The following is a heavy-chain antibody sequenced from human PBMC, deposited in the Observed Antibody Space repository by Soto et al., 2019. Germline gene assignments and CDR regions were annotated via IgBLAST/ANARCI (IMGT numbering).Heavy chain of an antibody. CDR2: IYYSGST. Sequence: LSLTCTVSGGSISSYYWSWIRQPPGKGLEWIGYIYYSGSTNYNPSLKSRVTISVDTSKNQFSLKLSSVTAADTAVYYCARYYYDSSGYRYFDYWGQGTLVTVSS. CDR1: GGSISSYY. J-gene: IGHJ4*02. D-gene: IGHD3-22*01. V-gene: IGHV4-59*01. CDR3: ARYYYDSSGYRYFDY.